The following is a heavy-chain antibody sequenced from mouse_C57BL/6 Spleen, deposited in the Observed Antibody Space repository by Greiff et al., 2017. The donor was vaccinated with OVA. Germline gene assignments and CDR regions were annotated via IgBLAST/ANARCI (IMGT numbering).Heavy chain of an antibody. V-gene: IGHV1-55*01. CDR1: GYTFTSYW. Sequence: QVQLQQPGAELVKPGASVKMSCKASGYTFTSYWITWVKQRPGQGLEWIGDIYPGSGSTNYNEKFKSKATLTVDTSSSTAYMQLSSLTSEDSAVYYCARGFITTVVGFDYWGQGTTLTVSS. J-gene: IGHJ2*01. CDR3: ARGFITTVVGFDY. D-gene: IGHD1-1*01. CDR2: IYPGSGST.